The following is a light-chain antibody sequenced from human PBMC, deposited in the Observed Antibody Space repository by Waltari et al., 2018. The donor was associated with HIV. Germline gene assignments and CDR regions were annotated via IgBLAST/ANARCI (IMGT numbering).Light chain of an antibody. CDR3: MQTVQTPLT. Sequence: DIVMTQSPISLPVTPGKPAFISCRSSQILLHSNGYNYLDWYLQKPGQSPQLLIYLGSNRASGVPDRCSGSGSGTDFTLTISRVEAEDVGVYYCMQTVQTPLTFGGGTKVEI. CDR1: QILLHSNGYNY. J-gene: IGKJ4*01. V-gene: IGKV2-28*01. CDR2: LGS.